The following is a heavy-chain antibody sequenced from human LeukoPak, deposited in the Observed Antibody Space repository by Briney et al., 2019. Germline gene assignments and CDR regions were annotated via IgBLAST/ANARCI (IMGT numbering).Heavy chain of an antibody. Sequence: ASVKVSCKVSGYTLTELSMHWVRQAPGKGLEWMGGFDPEDGETIYAQKFQGRVTMTTDTSTSTAYMELRSLRSDDTAVYYCARGTDYGSGSGYYFDYWGQGTLVTVSS. V-gene: IGHV1-24*01. D-gene: IGHD3-10*01. CDR3: ARGTDYGSGSGYYFDY. CDR2: FDPEDGET. CDR1: GYTLTELS. J-gene: IGHJ4*02.